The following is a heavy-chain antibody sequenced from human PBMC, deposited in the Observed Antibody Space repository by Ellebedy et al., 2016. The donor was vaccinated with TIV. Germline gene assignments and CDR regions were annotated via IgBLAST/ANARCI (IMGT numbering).Heavy chain of an antibody. D-gene: IGHD2-2*01. CDR2: IIPIFGTA. CDR1: GGTFSSYA. CDR3: ARDRGYCSSTSCPNWFNP. J-gene: IGHJ5*02. Sequence: SVKVSCXASGGTFSSYAISWVRQAPGQGLEWMGGIIPIFGTANYAQKFQGRVTITADESTSTAYMELSSLRSEDTAVYYCARDRGYCSSTSCPNWFNPWGQGTLVTVSS. V-gene: IGHV1-69*13.